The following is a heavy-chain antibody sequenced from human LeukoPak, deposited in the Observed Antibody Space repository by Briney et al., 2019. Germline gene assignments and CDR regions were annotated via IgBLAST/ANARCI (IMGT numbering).Heavy chain of an antibody. CDR1: GFTVSSNY. D-gene: IGHD3-22*01. CDR3: ARGLSDSSGYSDDAFDI. CDR2: IYSGGST. V-gene: IGHV3-53*04. Sequence: PGGSLRLSCAASGFTVSSNYMSWVRQAPGKGLEWVSVIYSGGSTYYADPVKGRFTISRHNSKNTLYLQMNSLRAEDTAVYYCARGLSDSSGYSDDAFDIWGQGTMVTVSS. J-gene: IGHJ3*02.